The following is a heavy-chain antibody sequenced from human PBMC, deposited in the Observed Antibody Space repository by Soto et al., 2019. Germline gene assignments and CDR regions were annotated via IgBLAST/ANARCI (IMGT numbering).Heavy chain of an antibody. D-gene: IGHD4-4*01. V-gene: IGHV1-3*01. CDR2: INAGNGNT. Sequence: QVQLVQSGAEVKKPGASVKVSCKASGYTFTSYAMHWVRQAPGQRLEWMGWINAGNGNTKYSQKFQGRGTITRDTSASTAYMELSSLRSEDTAVYYCASSYSNSALIVSYYYGMDVWSQGTTVTVSS. CDR3: ASSYSNSALIVSYYYGMDV. J-gene: IGHJ6*02. CDR1: GYTFTSYA.